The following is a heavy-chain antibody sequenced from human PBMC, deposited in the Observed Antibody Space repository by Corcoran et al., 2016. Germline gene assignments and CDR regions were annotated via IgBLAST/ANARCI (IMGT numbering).Heavy chain of an antibody. Sequence: QVTLRESGPALVKPTQTLTLTCTFSGLSLSTTGVRVSWIRQPPGKALEWLARIDWDGDKYYTTSLNTRRTISKDTARNQVVLTLANVDPVDAATYYCARMVGSTYCRGIDVWGQGTTVTVSS. CDR2: IDWDGDK. CDR1: GLSLSTTGVR. V-gene: IGHV2-70*15. CDR3: ARMVGSTYCRGIDV. D-gene: IGHD1-26*01. J-gene: IGHJ6*02.